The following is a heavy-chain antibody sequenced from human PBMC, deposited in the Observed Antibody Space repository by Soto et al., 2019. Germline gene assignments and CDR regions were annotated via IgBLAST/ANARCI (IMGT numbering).Heavy chain of an antibody. D-gene: IGHD2-8*01. CDR3: ARDLCTNGVCPAGYYYGMDV. V-gene: IGHV1-69*12. Sequence: QVQLVQSGAEVKKPGSSVKVSCKASGGTFSSYAISWVRQAPGQGLEWMGGIIPIFGTANYAQKFQGRVTITADESTSTAYMELSSLRSEDTAVYYCARDLCTNGVCPAGYYYGMDVWAKGPRSPSP. J-gene: IGHJ6*02. CDR2: IIPIFGTA. CDR1: GGTFSSYA.